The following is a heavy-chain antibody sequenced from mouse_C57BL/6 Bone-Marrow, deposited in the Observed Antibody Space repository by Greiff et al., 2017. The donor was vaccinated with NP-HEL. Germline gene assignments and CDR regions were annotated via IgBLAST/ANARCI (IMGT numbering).Heavy chain of an antibody. CDR1: GFSLTSYG. Sequence: VKLQESGPGLVQPSQSLSITCTVSGFSLTSYGVHWVRQSPGKGLEWLGVIWRGGSTDYNAAFMSRLSITKDNSKSQVFFKMNSLQADDTAIYYCASLLLRSGYWYFDVWGTGTTVTVSS. V-gene: IGHV2-5*01. CDR3: ASLLLRSGYWYFDV. J-gene: IGHJ1*03. CDR2: IWRGGST. D-gene: IGHD1-1*01.